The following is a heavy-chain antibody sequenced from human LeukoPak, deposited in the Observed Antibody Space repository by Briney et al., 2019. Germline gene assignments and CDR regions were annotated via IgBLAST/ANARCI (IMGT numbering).Heavy chain of an antibody. V-gene: IGHV1-2*02. CDR3: ARDQHYDIPTGFDP. J-gene: IGHJ5*02. CDR1: GYTFTGYY. Sequence: ASVKVSCKASGYTFTGYYMHWVRQAPGQGLEWIGWVNPNSGGTNYAQKFQGRVTMTRDTSISTAYMELSRLRSDDTAVYYCARDQHYDIPTGFDPWGQGTLVTVSS. D-gene: IGHD3-9*01. CDR2: VNPNSGGT.